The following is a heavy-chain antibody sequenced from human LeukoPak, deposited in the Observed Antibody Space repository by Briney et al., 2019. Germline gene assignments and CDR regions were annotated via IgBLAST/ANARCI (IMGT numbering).Heavy chain of an antibody. J-gene: IGHJ4*02. V-gene: IGHV3-66*01. CDR2: IYSGGST. D-gene: IGHD1-1*01. CDR1: GFTVSSNY. Sequence: PGGSLRLSCAASGFTVSSNYMGWVRQAPGKGLEWVSVIYSGGSTYYADSVKGRFTISRDNSKNTLYLQMNSLRAEDTAVYYCAKDTRTVGHDYWGQGTLVTVSS. CDR3: AKDTRTVGHDY.